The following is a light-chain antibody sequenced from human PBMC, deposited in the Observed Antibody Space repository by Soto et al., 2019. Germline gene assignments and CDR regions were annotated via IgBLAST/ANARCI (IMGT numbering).Light chain of an antibody. CDR3: HQYNNWPGT. CDR1: KSVSSK. CDR2: GAS. Sequence: EIVLTQSPGTLSVSPGERATLSCRASKSVSSKLAWYQQKPCQAPRLLFYGASTGATGIPARLSGSGSDTEFTPSISSLQSEDFAVYYCHQYNNWPGTFGQGTKVEIK. V-gene: IGKV3-15*01. J-gene: IGKJ1*01.